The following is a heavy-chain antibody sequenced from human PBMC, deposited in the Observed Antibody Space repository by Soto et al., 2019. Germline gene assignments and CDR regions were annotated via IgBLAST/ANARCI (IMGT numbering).Heavy chain of an antibody. J-gene: IGHJ4*02. CDR1: GFTFSSYA. D-gene: IGHD2-2*01. Sequence: PGESLRLSCAASGFTFSSYAMSWVRQAPGKGLEWVSAISGSGGSTYYADSVKGRFTIARDNSKNTLYLQMNSLRAEDTAVYYCAKGIVVVPAAVYFDYWGQGTLVTVSS. CDR3: AKGIVVVPAAVYFDY. CDR2: ISGSGGST. V-gene: IGHV3-23*01.